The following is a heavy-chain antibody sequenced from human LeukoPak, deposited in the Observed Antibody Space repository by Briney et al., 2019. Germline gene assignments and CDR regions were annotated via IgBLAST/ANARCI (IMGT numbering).Heavy chain of an antibody. CDR3: ARGQYYYGSGSYLYYYYGMDV. J-gene: IGHJ6*02. V-gene: IGHV4-34*01. Sequence: SETLSLTCAVYGGSFSGYYWSWIRQPPGKGLEWIGEINHSGSTNYNPSLKSRVTISVDPSKNQFSLKLSSVTAADTAVYYCARGQYYYGSGSYLYYYYGMDVWGQGTTVTVSS. CDR2: INHSGST. D-gene: IGHD3-10*01. CDR1: GGSFSGYY.